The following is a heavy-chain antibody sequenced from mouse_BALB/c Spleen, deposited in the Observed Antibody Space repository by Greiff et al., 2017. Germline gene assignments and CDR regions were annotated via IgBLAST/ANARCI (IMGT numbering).Heavy chain of an antibody. V-gene: IGHV5-4*02. CDR1: GFTFSDYY. Sequence: EVKLVESGGGLVKPGGSLKLSCAASGFTFSDYYMYWVRQTPEKRLEWVATISDGGSYTYYPDSVKGRFTISRDNAKNNLYLQMSSLKSEDTAMYYCARDRRAYYGNYDFDHWGQGTTLTVSS. J-gene: IGHJ2*01. D-gene: IGHD2-10*01. CDR2: ISDGGSYT. CDR3: ARDRRAYYGNYDFDH.